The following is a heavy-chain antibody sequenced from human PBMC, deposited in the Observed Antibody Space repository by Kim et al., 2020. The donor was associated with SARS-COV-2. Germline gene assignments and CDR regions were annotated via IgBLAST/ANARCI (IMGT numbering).Heavy chain of an antibody. V-gene: IGHV4-39*01. J-gene: IGHJ4*02. CDR1: GGFISSSSYY. CDR2: IYYSGST. D-gene: IGHD4-17*01. CDR3: ARVHYGEPRGDY. Sequence: SETLSLTCTVSGGFISSSSYYWGWIRQPPGKGLEWIGSIYYSGSTYYNPSLKSRVTVSVDTSKNQFSLKLSSVTAADTAVYYCARVHYGEPRGDYWGQGTLVTVSS.